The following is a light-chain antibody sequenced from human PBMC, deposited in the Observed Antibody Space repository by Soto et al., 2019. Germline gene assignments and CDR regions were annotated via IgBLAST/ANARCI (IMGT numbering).Light chain of an antibody. V-gene: IGLV4-69*01. CDR2: INYDGTH. Sequence: QLVLTQSPSASASLGASVKLTCTLSSGYSTYAIAWHQQQSEKGPRLLMKINYDGTHSKGDGFFDRFSGSSSGAERHLTISSLQSEDEADYYCQSLGTGIQVFGGGTKLPVL. CDR1: SGYSTYA. J-gene: IGLJ3*02. CDR3: QSLGTGIQV.